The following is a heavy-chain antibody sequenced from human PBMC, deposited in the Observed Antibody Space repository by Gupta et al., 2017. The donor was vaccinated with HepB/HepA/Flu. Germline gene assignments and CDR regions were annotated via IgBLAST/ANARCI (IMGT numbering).Heavy chain of an antibody. V-gene: IGHV3-74*01. CDR3: VRGGRGGSVEY. J-gene: IGHJ4*02. CDR1: GFTFRNYG. CDR2: IKSDGISR. D-gene: IGHD1-26*01. Sequence: EVQLVESGGGLVQPGGSLRLSCAASGFTFRNYGMYWVRQAPGKGLVWVSRIKSDGISRNYADSVKGRFTISRDNAEKKLFLQMNSLRVEDTAVDYCVRGGRGGSVEYWGQGTLGTVS.